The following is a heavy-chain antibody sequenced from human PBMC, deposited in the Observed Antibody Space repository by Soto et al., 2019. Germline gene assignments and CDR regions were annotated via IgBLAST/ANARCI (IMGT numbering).Heavy chain of an antibody. CDR3: VSPYSYGSHYYYGMDV. Sequence: QVQLVQSGAEVKKPGSSVKVSCKASGGPFSSYAISWVRQAPGQGLEWMGGIIPIFGTANYAQKFQGRVTITADESTSTAYMELSSLRSEDTAVYYCVSPYSYGSHYYYGMDVWGQGTTVTVSS. J-gene: IGHJ6*02. CDR2: IIPIFGTA. CDR1: GGPFSSYA. D-gene: IGHD5-18*01. V-gene: IGHV1-69*01.